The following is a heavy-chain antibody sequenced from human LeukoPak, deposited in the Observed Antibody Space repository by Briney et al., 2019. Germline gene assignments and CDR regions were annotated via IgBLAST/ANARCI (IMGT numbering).Heavy chain of an antibody. D-gene: IGHD2-21*01. CDR1: GFTFSSYW. V-gene: IGHV3-7*04. Sequence: PGGSLRLSCAASGFTFSSYWMSWVRQAPGKGLEWVANIKEDGSEKYYVDSVKGRFTISRDNAKNSLYLQMSSLRAEDTAVYYCARDGGGNRYYYDGMDVWGQGTTVTVSS. CDR3: ARDGGGNRYYYDGMDV. J-gene: IGHJ6*02. CDR2: IKEDGSEK.